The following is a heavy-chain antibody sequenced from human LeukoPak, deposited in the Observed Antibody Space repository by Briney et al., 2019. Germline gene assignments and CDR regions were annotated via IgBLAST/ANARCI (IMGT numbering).Heavy chain of an antibody. V-gene: IGHV3-21*01. D-gene: IGHD4-17*01. CDR1: GFTFSSYS. CDR2: ISSSSSYI. Sequence: GGSLRLSCAASGFTFSSYSMNWARQAPGKGLEWVSSISSSSSYIYYADSVKGRFTISRDNAKNSLYLQMNSLRAEDTAMYYCAREGRGYGDPIDYWGQGTLVTVSS. CDR3: AREGRGYGDPIDY. J-gene: IGHJ4*02.